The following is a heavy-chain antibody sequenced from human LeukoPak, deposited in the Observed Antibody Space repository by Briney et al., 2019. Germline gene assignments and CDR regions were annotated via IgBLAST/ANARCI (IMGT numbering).Heavy chain of an antibody. CDR1: GFIFSTYD. Sequence: PGGSLRLSCAASGFIFSTYDMHWVRQATGKGLEWVSAIDTAGNTFYPGSVRGRFTISRENAKNSLYLRMNNVRAGDTAVYYCARTSKVTSVMDIWGQGTMVTVSS. V-gene: IGHV3-13*04. J-gene: IGHJ3*02. D-gene: IGHD3-16*01. CDR2: IDTAGNT. CDR3: ARTSKVTSVMDI.